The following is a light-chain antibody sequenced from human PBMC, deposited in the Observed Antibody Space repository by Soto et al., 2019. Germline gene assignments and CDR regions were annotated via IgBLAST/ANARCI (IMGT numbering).Light chain of an antibody. CDR1: LRISTY. CDR2: GAS. CDR3: QQSHSTPLT. V-gene: IGKV1-39*01. J-gene: IGKJ4*01. Sequence: DIQVIQSPSSLSASVGDRVTITCRASLRISTYLNWYQHKPGKAPKLLIYGASSLQSGVPSRFSGSGSGTDFTRTISRLHPEDAATYCCQQSHSTPLTFGGWTNLEI.